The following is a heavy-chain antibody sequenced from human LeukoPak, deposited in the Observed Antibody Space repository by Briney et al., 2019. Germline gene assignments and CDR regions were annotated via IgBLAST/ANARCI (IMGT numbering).Heavy chain of an antibody. Sequence: PSETLSLTCAVYGGSFSGYYWSWIRQPPGKGLEWIGEINHRGGTNYNPSLKSRVTISVDTSKNQFSLKLSSVTAADTAVYYCARGPLEQWLVRSYYYYGMDVWGQGTTVTVSS. V-gene: IGHV4-34*01. J-gene: IGHJ6*02. CDR2: INHRGGT. CDR3: ARGPLEQWLVRSYYYYGMDV. CDR1: GGSFSGYY. D-gene: IGHD6-19*01.